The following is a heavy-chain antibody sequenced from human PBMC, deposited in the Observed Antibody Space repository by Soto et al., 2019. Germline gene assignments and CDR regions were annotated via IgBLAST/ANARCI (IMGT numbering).Heavy chain of an antibody. CDR1: GSTFSSYW. D-gene: IGHD6-19*01. Sequence: GGSLRLSCAASGSTFSSYWMSWVRKAPGKGLEWVANIKQDGSEKYYVDSVKGRFTISRDNAKNSLYLQMNSLRAEDTAVYYCARGMRYSSGWYYFDYWGQGTLVTVSS. CDR3: ARGMRYSSGWYYFDY. V-gene: IGHV3-7*01. CDR2: IKQDGSEK. J-gene: IGHJ4*02.